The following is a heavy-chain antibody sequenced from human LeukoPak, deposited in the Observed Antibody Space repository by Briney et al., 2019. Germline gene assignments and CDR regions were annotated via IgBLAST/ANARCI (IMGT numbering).Heavy chain of an antibody. CDR2: IYTSGST. V-gene: IGHV4-61*02. CDR1: GGSISSGSYY. D-gene: IGHD3-9*01. CDR3: AVDGYYFDY. Sequence: SETLSLTCTVSGGSISSGSYYWSWIRQPAGKGLEWIGRIYTSGSTNYNPSLKSRVTISVDTSKNQFSLKLSSVTAADTAVYYCAVDGYYFDYWGQGTLVTVSS. J-gene: IGHJ4*02.